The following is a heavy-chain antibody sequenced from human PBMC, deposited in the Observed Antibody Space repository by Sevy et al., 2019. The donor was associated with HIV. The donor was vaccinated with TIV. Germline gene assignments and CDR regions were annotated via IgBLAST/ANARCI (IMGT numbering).Heavy chain of an antibody. J-gene: IGHJ4*02. V-gene: IGHV1-18*01. CDR3: ARAFCTGGGCYSLAY. D-gene: IGHD2-15*01. Sequence: ASVKVSCKASGYTFTTYRISWVRQAPGQGLEWMGWISAFNGDRDYAQKFQGRLTMTTDTSTSTAYMELRSLRSDDTAVYYCARAFCTGGGCYSLAYWGQGTLVTVSS. CDR1: GYTFTTYR. CDR2: ISAFNGDR.